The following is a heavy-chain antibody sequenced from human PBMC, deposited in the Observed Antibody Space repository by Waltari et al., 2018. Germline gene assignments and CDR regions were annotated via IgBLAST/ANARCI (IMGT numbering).Heavy chain of an antibody. CDR2: IKQDGSEK. Sequence: EVQLVESGGGLVQPGGSLRLPCAASGFTFSSYWMSWVRQAPGKGLEWVANIKQDGSEKYYVDAVKGRFTISRDNAKNSLYLQMNSLRAEDTAVYYCARDIVVVPAAPTDYWGQGTLVTVSS. V-gene: IGHV3-7*01. D-gene: IGHD2-2*01. J-gene: IGHJ4*02. CDR3: ARDIVVVPAAPTDY. CDR1: GFTFSSYW.